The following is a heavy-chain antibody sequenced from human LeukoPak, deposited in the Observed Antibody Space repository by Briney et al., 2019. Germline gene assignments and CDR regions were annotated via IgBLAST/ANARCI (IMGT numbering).Heavy chain of an antibody. CDR1: GDPLSTYY. CDR2: ISFFWTANYSEST. V-gene: IGHV4-59*01. D-gene: IGHD3-16*01. CDR3: ARGGGGYLGSNNWFDP. J-gene: IGHJ5*02. Sequence: PSEPLSLICSVSGDPLSTYYWIWLRQPPARGVQYIGYISFFWTANYSESTKYNPSPKSRVIITADPSKNQFSLSLISLTAADTAIDYCARGGGGYLGSNNWFDPWGQGTLVTVSS.